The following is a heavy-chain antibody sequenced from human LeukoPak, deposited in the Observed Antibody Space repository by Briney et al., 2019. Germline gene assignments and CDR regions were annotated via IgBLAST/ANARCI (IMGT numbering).Heavy chain of an antibody. J-gene: IGHJ4*02. Sequence: GRSLRLSCAASGFTFSSYWMHWVRQAPGKGLVWVSRINSDGSSTSYADSVKGRFTISRDNSKNTLYLQMNSLRAEDTAVYYCASTFDGSTTCCTFDYWGQGTLVTVSS. CDR1: GFTFSSYW. V-gene: IGHV3-74*01. CDR2: INSDGSST. CDR3: ASTFDGSTTCCTFDY. D-gene: IGHD2-2*02.